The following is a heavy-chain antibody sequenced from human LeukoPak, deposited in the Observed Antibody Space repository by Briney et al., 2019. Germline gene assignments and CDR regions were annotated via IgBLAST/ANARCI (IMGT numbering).Heavy chain of an antibody. D-gene: IGHD3-9*01. CDR2: INHSGST. J-gene: IGHJ4*02. CDR1: GGSFSGYY. CDR3: ASQIHYDILTGTVDY. Sequence: SETLSLTCAVYGGSFSGYYWSWIRQPPGKGLEWIGEINHSGSTNYNPSLKSRVTISVDTSKNQFSLKLSSVTAEDTAVYYCASQIHYDILTGTVDYWGQGTLVTVSS. V-gene: IGHV4-34*01.